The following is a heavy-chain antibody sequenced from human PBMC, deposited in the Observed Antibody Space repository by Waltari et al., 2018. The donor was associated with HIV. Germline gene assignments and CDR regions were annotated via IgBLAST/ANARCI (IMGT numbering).Heavy chain of an antibody. Sequence: VQLVASGGGLVQAGGSLRVSCAASGFTFSASAIHWVRQASGKGLEWVGRIRSRGNRYATAYGASVKGRFTVSRDDSKNTAYLQMNNLKTEDTAVYYCTRALAYWGQGTLVTVSP. CDR2: IRSRGNRYAT. CDR3: TRALAY. CDR1: GFTFSASA. V-gene: IGHV3-73*02. J-gene: IGHJ4*02. D-gene: IGHD3-16*01.